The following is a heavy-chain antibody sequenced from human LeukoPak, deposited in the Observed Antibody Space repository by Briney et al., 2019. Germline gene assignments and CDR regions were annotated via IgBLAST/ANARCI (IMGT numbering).Heavy chain of an antibody. CDR3: AGHVVDTAMVTYYFDY. J-gene: IGHJ4*02. CDR1: GGSISSYY. D-gene: IGHD5-18*01. V-gene: IGHV4-59*08. CDR2: IYYSGST. Sequence: SETLSLTCTVSGGSISSYYWSWIRQPPGKGLEWIGYIYYSGSTNYNPSLKSRVTISVDTSKNQFSLKLSSVTAADTAVYYCAGHVVDTAMVTYYFDYWGQGTLVTVSS.